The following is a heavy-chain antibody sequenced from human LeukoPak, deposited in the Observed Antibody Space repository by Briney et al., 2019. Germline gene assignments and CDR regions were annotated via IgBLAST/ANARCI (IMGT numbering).Heavy chain of an antibody. D-gene: IGHD4-23*01. CDR2: IYYSGST. V-gene: IGHV4-39*07. J-gene: IGHJ5*02. Sequence: SETLSLTCTVSGGSISSSSYYWGWIRQPPGKGLEWIGSIYYSGSTYYNPSLKSRVTISVDTSKNQFSLKLSSVTAADTAVYYCARGNYGGNSVGWFDPWGQGTLVTVSS. CDR1: GGSISSSSYY. CDR3: ARGNYGGNSVGWFDP.